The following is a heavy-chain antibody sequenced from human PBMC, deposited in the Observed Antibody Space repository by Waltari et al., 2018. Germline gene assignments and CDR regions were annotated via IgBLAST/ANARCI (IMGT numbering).Heavy chain of an antibody. Sequence: LVESGGDVVQSGRSLRLSCVSSRSALNNDIMYWVRQAPGKGLEWVSAMSYDGYSKYYADSVKGRFTISRDDSLNTVYLQLDSLTVEDTAIYYCAREGYTSGRAGIFDYWGQGTLVTVSS. CDR2: MSYDGYSK. D-gene: IGHD6-19*01. CDR3: AREGYTSGRAGIFDY. J-gene: IGHJ4*02. V-gene: IGHV3-30-3*01. CDR1: RSALNNDI.